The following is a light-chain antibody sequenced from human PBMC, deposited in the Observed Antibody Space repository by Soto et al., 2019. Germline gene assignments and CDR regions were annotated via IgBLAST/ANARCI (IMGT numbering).Light chain of an antibody. Sequence: EILLTQSPSTLALSAGEGVTLSCRASQSFTVNSLAWYQQKPGQAPRLLIYAASTRAAAVPDRFTGSGSGTDFALTISRLEPEDFGVYYCQQYGDSPLTSGPGTKVDI. CDR3: QQYGDSPLT. J-gene: IGKJ3*01. V-gene: IGKV3-20*01. CDR2: AAS. CDR1: QSFTVNS.